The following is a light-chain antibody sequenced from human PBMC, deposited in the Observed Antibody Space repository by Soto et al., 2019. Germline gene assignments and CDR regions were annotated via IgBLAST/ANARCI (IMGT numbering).Light chain of an antibody. Sequence: DIQMTQSPSSLAASVGDRVIIACQASQDISNDLSWFQQRPGNAPTLLIYDASRLLPGVPSRFRGIGSGTYFTLTISSLEPADIATYYCRQYHDLSPITFGQGTRLEF. CDR3: RQYHDLSPIT. CDR2: DAS. J-gene: IGKJ5*01. CDR1: QDISND. V-gene: IGKV1-33*01.